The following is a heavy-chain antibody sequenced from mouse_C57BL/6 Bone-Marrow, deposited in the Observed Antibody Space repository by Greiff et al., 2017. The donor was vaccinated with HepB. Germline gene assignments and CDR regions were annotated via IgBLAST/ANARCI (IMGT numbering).Heavy chain of an antibody. CDR1: GFTFSSYA. V-gene: IGHV5-4*03. J-gene: IGHJ4*01. Sequence: EVKLVESGGGLVKPGGSLKLSCAASGFTFSSYAMSWVRQTPEKRLEWVATISDGGSYTYYPDNVKGRFTISRDNAKNTLYLQMSHLKTEDTAMYYCARAEGSSFYYAMDYWGQGTSVTVSS. CDR2: ISDGGSYT. CDR3: ARAEGSSFYYAMDY.